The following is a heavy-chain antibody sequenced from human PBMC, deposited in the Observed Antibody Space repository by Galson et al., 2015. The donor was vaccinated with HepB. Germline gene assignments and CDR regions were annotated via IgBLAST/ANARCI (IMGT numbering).Heavy chain of an antibody. J-gene: IGHJ4*02. D-gene: IGHD3-10*01. CDR2: ISGSGGST. Sequence: SLRLSCAASGFTFSSYAMSWVRQAPGKGLEWVSAISGSGGSTYYADSVKGRFTISRDNSKNTLYLQMNSLRAEDTAVYYCAKDRRESFGQFDYWGQGTLVTVSS. V-gene: IGHV3-23*01. CDR3: AKDRRESFGQFDY. CDR1: GFTFSSYA.